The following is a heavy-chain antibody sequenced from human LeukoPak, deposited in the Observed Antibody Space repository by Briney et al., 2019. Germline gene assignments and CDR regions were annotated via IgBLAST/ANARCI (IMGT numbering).Heavy chain of an antibody. CDR2: IKQDGSEK. D-gene: IGHD3-22*01. CDR3: ARDYYDSSGQSTISYYYYMDV. CDR1: GFTFSSYW. Sequence: GGSLRLSCAASGFTFSSYWMSWVRQAPGKGLEWVANIKQDGSEKYYVDSVKGRFTISRDNAKNSLYLQMNSLRAEDTAVYYCARDYYDSSGQSTISYYYYMDVWGKGTTVTISS. J-gene: IGHJ6*03. V-gene: IGHV3-7*01.